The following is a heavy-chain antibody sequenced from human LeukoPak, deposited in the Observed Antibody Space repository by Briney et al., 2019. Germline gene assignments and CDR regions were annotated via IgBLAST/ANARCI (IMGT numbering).Heavy chain of an antibody. D-gene: IGHD3-10*01. V-gene: IGHV3-23*01. CDR3: AKDQGPLLWFGEFTETDY. J-gene: IGHJ4*02. Sequence: GGSLRLSCAASGFTFSSYAMSWVRQAPGKGLEWVSAISGSGGSTYYADSVKGRFTISRDNSKNTLYLQMNSLRAEDTGVYYCAKDQGPLLWFGEFTETDYWGQGTLVTVSS. CDR1: GFTFSSYA. CDR2: ISGSGGST.